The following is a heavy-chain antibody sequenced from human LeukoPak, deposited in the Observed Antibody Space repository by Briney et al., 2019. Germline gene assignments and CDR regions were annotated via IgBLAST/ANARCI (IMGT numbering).Heavy chain of an antibody. Sequence: SVKVSCKASGSTFSSYAISWVRQAPGQGLEWMGRIIPILGIANYAQKFQGRVTITADKSTSTAYMELSSLRSEDTAVYYCASESRDGYNYYYYYYGMDVWGQGTTVTVSS. V-gene: IGHV1-69*04. CDR1: GSTFSSYA. D-gene: IGHD5-24*01. J-gene: IGHJ6*02. CDR3: ASESRDGYNYYYYYYGMDV. CDR2: IIPILGIA.